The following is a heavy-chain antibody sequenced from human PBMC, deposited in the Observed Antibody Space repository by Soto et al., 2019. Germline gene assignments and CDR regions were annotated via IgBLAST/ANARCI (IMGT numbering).Heavy chain of an antibody. CDR3: ARVGYSYGYPMDY. J-gene: IGHJ4*02. CDR1: GGSISSGDYY. V-gene: IGHV4-30-4*01. CDR2: IYYSGST. Sequence: SETLSLTCTVSGGSISSGDYYWSWIRQPPGKGLEWIGYIYYSGSTYYNPSLKSRVTISVDTSKNQFSLKLSSVTAADTAVYYCARVGYSYGYPMDYWGQGTLVTVSS. D-gene: IGHD5-18*01.